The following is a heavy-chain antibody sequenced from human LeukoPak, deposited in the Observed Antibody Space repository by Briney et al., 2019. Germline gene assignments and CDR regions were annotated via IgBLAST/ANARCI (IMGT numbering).Heavy chain of an antibody. D-gene: IGHD3/OR15-3a*01. CDR2: IKQGGSEK. Sequence: GGSLRLSCAASGFTFSSYWMSWVRQAPGKGLEWVANIKQGGSEKYYVDSVKGRFTISRDNAKNSLYLQMNSLRAEDTAVYYCARTTSPLIYYFDYWGQGTLVTVSS. CDR1: GFTFSSYW. V-gene: IGHV3-7*01. CDR3: ARTTSPLIYYFDY. J-gene: IGHJ4*02.